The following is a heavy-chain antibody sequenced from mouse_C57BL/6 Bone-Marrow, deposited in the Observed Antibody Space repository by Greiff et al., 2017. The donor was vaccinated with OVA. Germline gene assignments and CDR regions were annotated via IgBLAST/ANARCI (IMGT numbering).Heavy chain of an antibody. Sequence: VKLQESGPELVKPGASVKISCKASGFAFSSSWMNWVKQRPGKGLEWIGRIYPGDGDTNYNGKFKGKATLTADKSSSTAYMLLSSLTSEDSAVYFGACGDCCCYRFAYWGQGTLVTVSA. CDR2: IYPGDGDT. J-gene: IGHJ3*01. D-gene: IGHD2-12*01. V-gene: IGHV1-82*01. CDR3: ACGDCCCYRFAY. CDR1: GFAFSSSW.